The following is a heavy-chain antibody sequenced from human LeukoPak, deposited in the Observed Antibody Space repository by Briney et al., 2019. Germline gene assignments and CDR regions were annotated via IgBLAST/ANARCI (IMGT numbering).Heavy chain of an antibody. J-gene: IGHJ5*02. CDR3: ARATYYDFWSDTPGGFDP. V-gene: IGHV4-31*03. CDR1: GGSISSGGYY. D-gene: IGHD3-3*01. CDR2: IYYSGST. Sequence: SETLSLTCTVSGGSISSGGYYWSWIRQHPGKGLEWIGYIYYSGSTYYNPSLKSRVTISVDTSKNQFSLKLSSVTAADTAVYYCARATYYDFWSDTPGGFDPWGQGTLVTVSS.